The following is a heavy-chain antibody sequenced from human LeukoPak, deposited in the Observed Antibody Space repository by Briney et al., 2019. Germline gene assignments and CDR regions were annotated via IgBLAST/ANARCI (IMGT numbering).Heavy chain of an antibody. CDR3: AKESMWELPWDY. D-gene: IGHD1-26*01. V-gene: IGHV3-21*04. CDR1: GFTFSSYC. J-gene: IGHJ4*02. CDR2: ISSSSSYI. Sequence: GGSLRLSCAASGFTFSSYCMDWVRQTPGKGLEWVSSISSSSSYIYYADSVKGRFTISRDNAKNSLYLQMNSLRAEDTAVYYCAKESMWELPWDYWSQGTLVTVSS.